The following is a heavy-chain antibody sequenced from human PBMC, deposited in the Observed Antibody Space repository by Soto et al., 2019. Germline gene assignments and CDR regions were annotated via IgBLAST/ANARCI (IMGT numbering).Heavy chain of an antibody. CDR1: GGTFSSYA. V-gene: IGHV1-69*13. CDR2: IIPIFGTA. J-gene: IGHJ5*02. CDR3: ARVRERYSYCSNWFGP. D-gene: IGHD5-18*01. Sequence: SVKVSCKASGGTFSSYAISWVRQAPGQGLEWMGGIIPIFGTANYAQKFQGRVTITADESTSTAYMELSSLRSEDTAVYYCARVRERYSYCSNWFGPWGQGTLVTVSS.